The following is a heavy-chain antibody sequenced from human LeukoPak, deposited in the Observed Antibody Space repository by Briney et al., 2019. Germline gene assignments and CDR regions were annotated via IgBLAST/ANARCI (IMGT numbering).Heavy chain of an antibody. CDR2: IYSGGST. V-gene: IGHV3-53*01. J-gene: IGHJ4*02. CDR3: AKSSSERTRNYFDY. CDR1: GFTVRNNY. Sequence: PGGSLRLSCAASGFTVRNNYMSWVRQAPGKGLEWVSVIYSGGSTYYADSVKGRFTISRDNSKNTLYLQMDSLRAEDTAVYYCAKSSSERTRNYFDYWGQGTLVTVSS.